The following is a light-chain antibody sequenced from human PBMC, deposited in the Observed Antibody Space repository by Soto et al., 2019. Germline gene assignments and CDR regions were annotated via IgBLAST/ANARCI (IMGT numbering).Light chain of an antibody. CDR3: QQYGSSPWT. CDR1: QSVSSTY. Sequence: EIVLTQSPGTLSLSPGERATLSCRASQSVSSTYLAWYQQKPGQAPRLLIYGASSRATDIPDRFSGSGSATDFTLTISRLEPEDFAVYYCQQYGSSPWTFGQGTKVDI. V-gene: IGKV3-20*01. J-gene: IGKJ1*01. CDR2: GAS.